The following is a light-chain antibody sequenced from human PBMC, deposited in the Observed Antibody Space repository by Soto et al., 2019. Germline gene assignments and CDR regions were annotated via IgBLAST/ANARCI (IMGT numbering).Light chain of an antibody. CDR3: ATWDDDLYTPI. J-gene: IGLJ2*01. CDR2: NNN. CDR1: SSNIESNW. V-gene: IGLV1-47*02. Sequence: QAVVTQAPSVSGTPGQRVTISCSGSSSNIESNWVYWYQQLPGTAPKLLIYNNNQRPSGVPGRFSGSKSGTSASLAITGLGSDDEADYYCATWDDDLYTPIIGGGTKLAV.